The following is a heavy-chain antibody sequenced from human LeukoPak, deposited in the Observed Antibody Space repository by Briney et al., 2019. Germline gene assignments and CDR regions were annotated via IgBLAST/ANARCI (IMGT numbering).Heavy chain of an antibody. CDR2: IYYSGST. CDR1: GGSISSGSYY. J-gene: IGHJ5*02. V-gene: IGHV4-39*01. Sequence: NSSETLSLTCTVSGGSISSGSYYWSWIRQPAGKGLEWIGSIYYSGSTYYNPSLKSRVTISVDTSKNQFSLKLSSVTAADTAVYYCARNKYYYGSGNYGVPNWFDPWGQGTLVTVSS. CDR3: ARNKYYYGSGNYGVPNWFDP. D-gene: IGHD3-10*01.